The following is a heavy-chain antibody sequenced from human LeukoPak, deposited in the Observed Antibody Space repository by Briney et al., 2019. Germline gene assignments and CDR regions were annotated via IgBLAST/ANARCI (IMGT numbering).Heavy chain of an antibody. Sequence: PGGSLRLSCAASGVTFSDYEMNCVRQAPGKGLEWVSYISSSGSTIYYADSVKGRFTISRDNAKNSLYLQMNSLRAEDTAVYYCVRDWGIAEAWGQGTLVTVSS. V-gene: IGHV3-48*03. CDR2: ISSSGSTI. J-gene: IGHJ1*01. D-gene: IGHD6-19*01. CDR3: VRDWGIAEA. CDR1: GVTFSDYE.